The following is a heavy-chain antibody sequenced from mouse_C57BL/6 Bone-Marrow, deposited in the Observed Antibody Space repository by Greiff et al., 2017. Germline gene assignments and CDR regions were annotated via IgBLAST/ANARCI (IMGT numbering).Heavy chain of an antibody. Sequence: QVHVKQSGPGLVQPSQSLSITCTVSGFSLTSYGVHWVRQSPGKGLEWLGVIWRGGSTDYNAAFMSRLSITKDNSKSQVVFKMNSLQADDAAIYYCAKRSCGSTLDVWGTGTTVTVSS. J-gene: IGHJ1*03. CDR1: GFSLTSYG. D-gene: IGHD1-1*01. V-gene: IGHV2-5*01. CDR2: IWRGGST. CDR3: AKRSCGSTLDV.